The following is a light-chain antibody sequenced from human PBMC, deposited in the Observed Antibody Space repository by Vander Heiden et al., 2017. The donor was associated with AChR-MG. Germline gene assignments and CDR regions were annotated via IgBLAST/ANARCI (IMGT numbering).Light chain of an antibody. CDR2: ATS. Sequence: QSVLAQPPSVSGAPGQTVTISCTGSDSNIGAGFHVHWYQQFPGAAPRLLILATSNRPSGVPDRFSASTSGSSASLAITGLQAEDEADYYCQSSDSGARILFGGGTKVTVL. CDR1: DSNIGAGFH. CDR3: QSSDSGARIL. V-gene: IGLV1-40*01. J-gene: IGLJ2*01.